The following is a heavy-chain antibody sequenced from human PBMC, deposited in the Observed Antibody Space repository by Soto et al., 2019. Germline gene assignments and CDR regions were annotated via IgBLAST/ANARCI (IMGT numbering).Heavy chain of an antibody. Sequence: PSETLSLTCAVSGGSISSGGYSCSWIRQPPGKGLEWIGYIYHSGSTYYNPSLKSRVTISVDTSKNQFSLKLSSVTAADTAVYYCARGSSIAGLYYGMDVWGQGTTVTVSS. V-gene: IGHV4-30-2*05. CDR2: IYHSGST. CDR3: ARGSSIAGLYYGMDV. J-gene: IGHJ6*02. D-gene: IGHD6-6*01. CDR1: GGSISSGGYS.